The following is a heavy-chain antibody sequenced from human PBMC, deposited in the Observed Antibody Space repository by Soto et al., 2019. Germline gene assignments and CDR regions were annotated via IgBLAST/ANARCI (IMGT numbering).Heavy chain of an antibody. J-gene: IGHJ6*03. D-gene: IGHD3-3*01. CDR3: PRHRFLEWLTLDYYMDV. CDR1: GYSFPTYC. CDR2: IQPTDSDT. V-gene: IGHV5-51*01. Sequence: GESLKISCKTSGYSFPTYCIGWVRQTPAKGLEWMGIIQPTDSDTKYSPSFQGQVTISADKSISTAYLQWSSLKASDTAMYYCPRHRFLEWLTLDYYMDVWGKGTTVTVSS.